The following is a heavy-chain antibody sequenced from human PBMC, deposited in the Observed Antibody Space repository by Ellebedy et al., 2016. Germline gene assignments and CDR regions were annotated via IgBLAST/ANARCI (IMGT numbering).Heavy chain of an antibody. Sequence: SETLSLTXTVSGDSISSVPSGGISGYYWSWIRQPPGKGLEWIGYIYYSGSTIYNPSLESRVTISVDTSKNQFSLMLKSVTAADTAVYYCARETNWDPHGWFNPWGPGALVIVSS. CDR1: GDSISSVPSGGISGYY. CDR3: ARETNWDPHGWFNP. CDR2: IYYSGST. D-gene: IGHD7-27*01. J-gene: IGHJ5*02. V-gene: IGHV4-61*08.